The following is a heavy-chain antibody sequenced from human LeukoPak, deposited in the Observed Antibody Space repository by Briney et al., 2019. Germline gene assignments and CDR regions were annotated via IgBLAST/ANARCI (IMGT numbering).Heavy chain of an antibody. CDR1: GFTFRSYS. V-gene: IGHV3-21*01. CDR3: AGEDYGSGRVINWFDP. D-gene: IGHD3-10*01. CDR2: TSSSSSYI. J-gene: IGHJ5*02. Sequence: GGSLRLSCAASGFTFRSYSMNWVRQAPGKGLEWVSSTSSSSSYIYYADSVKGRFTISRDNAKNSLYLQMNSLRAEDTAVYYCAGEDYGSGRVINWFDPWGQGTLVTVSS.